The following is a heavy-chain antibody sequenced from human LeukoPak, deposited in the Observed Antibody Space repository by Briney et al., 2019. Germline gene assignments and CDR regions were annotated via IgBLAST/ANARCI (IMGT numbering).Heavy chain of an antibody. CDR3: ARAGGYYDSSGYYGTFDY. Sequence: KASETLSLTCTVSGGSISSGCYYWSWIRQPAGKGLEWIGRIYTSGSTNYNPSLKSRVTISVDTSKNQFSLKLSSVTAADTAVYYCARAGGYYDSSGYYGTFDYWGQGTLVTVSS. D-gene: IGHD3-22*01. V-gene: IGHV4-61*02. CDR2: IYTSGST. J-gene: IGHJ4*02. CDR1: GGSISSGCYY.